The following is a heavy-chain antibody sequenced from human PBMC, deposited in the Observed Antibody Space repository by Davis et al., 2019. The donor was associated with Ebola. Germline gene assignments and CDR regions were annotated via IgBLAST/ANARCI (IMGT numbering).Heavy chain of an antibody. CDR3: ARRYCTGTNCYVDY. CDR1: GYSFTSYW. CDR2: IYPADSDI. J-gene: IGHJ4*02. D-gene: IGHD2-2*01. Sequence: GESLKISCKVSGYSFTSYWIAWVRQLPGKGLEWMGIIYPADSDIRYSPSFQGQVTISADKSISTAYLQWSSLKASDTAIYYCARRYCTGTNCYVDYWGQGTLVTVSS. V-gene: IGHV5-51*01.